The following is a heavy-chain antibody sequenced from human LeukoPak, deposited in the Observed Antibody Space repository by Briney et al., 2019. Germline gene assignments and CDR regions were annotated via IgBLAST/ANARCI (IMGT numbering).Heavy chain of an antibody. CDR2: VYTSGST. D-gene: IGHD3-22*01. CDR3: AKDPTYYYDSSGYYSPGWFDY. Sequence: PSQTLSLTCTVSGGSISSDNYSWSWIRQPAGKGLEWIGRVYTSGSTNYNPSLKSRVTISVDTSKKQFSLRLSSVTAADTAVYYCAKDPTYYYDSSGYYSPGWFDYWGQGTLVTVSS. CDR1: GGSISSDNYS. J-gene: IGHJ4*02. V-gene: IGHV4-61*02.